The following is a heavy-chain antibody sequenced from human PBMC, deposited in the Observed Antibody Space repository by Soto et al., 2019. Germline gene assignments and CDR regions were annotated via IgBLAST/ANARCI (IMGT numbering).Heavy chain of an antibody. CDR1: GGSISSSSYY. CDR3: ARQGGVIVSLDY. D-gene: IGHD3-16*02. V-gene: IGHV4-39*01. CDR2: IYYSGST. Sequence: SETLSLTCTVSGGSISSSSYYWGWIRQPPGKGLEWTGSIYYSGSTYYNPSLKSRVTISVDTSKNQFSLKLSSVTAADTAVYYCARQGGVIVSLDYWGQGTLVTVSS. J-gene: IGHJ4*02.